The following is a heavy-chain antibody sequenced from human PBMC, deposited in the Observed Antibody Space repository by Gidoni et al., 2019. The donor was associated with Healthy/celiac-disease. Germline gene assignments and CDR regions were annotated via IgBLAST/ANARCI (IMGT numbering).Heavy chain of an antibody. V-gene: IGHV1-2*04. D-gene: IGHD3-9*01. J-gene: IGHJ3*02. CDR2: INPNSGGT. CDR3: ARAAYYDILTGNFRDAFDI. CDR1: GYTFTGYY. Sequence: QVQLVQSGAEVKKPGASVKVSCKASGYTFTGYYMHWVRQAPGQGLEWMGWINPNSGGTNYAQKFQGWVTMTRDTSISTAYMELSRLRSDDTAVYYCARAAYYDILTGNFRDAFDIWGQGTMVTVSS.